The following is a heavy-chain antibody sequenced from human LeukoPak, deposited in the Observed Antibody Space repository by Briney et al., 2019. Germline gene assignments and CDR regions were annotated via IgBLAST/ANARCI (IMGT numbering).Heavy chain of an antibody. V-gene: IGHV4-31*03. J-gene: IGHJ6*02. CDR2: IYYSGST. CDR3: ARDTAMAPQAYYYYYGMDV. Sequence: SETLSLTCTVSGGSISSGGYYWSWIRQHPGKGLEGIGYIYYSGSTYYNPSLKSRVTISVDTSKNQFSLRLSSVTAADMAVYYCARDTAMAPQAYYYYYGMDVWGQGTTVTVSS. D-gene: IGHD5-18*01. CDR1: GGSISSGGYY.